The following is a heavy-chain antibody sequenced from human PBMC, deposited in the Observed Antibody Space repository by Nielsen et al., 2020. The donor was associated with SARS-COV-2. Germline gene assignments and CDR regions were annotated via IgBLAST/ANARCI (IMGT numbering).Heavy chain of an antibody. D-gene: IGHD6-13*01. CDR3: ARDYNGRIAAAGGVGRYYYYGMDV. Sequence: VRQAPGQGLEWMGWISAYNGNTNYAQKLQGRVTMTTDTSTSTAYMELRSLRAEDTAVYYCARDYNGRIAAAGGVGRYYYYGMDVWGQGTTVTVSS. V-gene: IGHV1-18*01. J-gene: IGHJ6*02. CDR2: ISAYNGNT.